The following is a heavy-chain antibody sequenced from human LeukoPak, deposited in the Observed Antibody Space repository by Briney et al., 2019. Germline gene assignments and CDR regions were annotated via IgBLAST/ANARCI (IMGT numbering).Heavy chain of an antibody. V-gene: IGHV3-33*01. Sequence: GRSLRLSCAASGFTFSSYGMHWVRQAPGKGLEWVAVIWYDGSNKHYGDSVKGRFTISRDNSKNTLYLQMNSLRAEDTAVYYCARDRSSGWYDYWGQGTLVTVSS. D-gene: IGHD6-19*01. CDR1: GFTFSSYG. J-gene: IGHJ4*02. CDR2: IWYDGSNK. CDR3: ARDRSSGWYDY.